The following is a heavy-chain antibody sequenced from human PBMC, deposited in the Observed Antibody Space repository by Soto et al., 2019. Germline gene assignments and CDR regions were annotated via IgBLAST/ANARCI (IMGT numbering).Heavy chain of an antibody. CDR2: FSRGCDTT. J-gene: IGHJ4*02. D-gene: IGHD3-10*01. CDR1: GFTFKNYA. V-gene: IGHV3-23*01. Sequence: PGGSLRLSCAASGFTFKNYAMSWVRQEPRNGLEWVLAFSRGCDTTSYPASVNGRFTLSSAGSNNTPYLQMLSLRTSDTALFFFSKGRGGFGTLTPRFDFWGQGTPVTVSS. CDR3: SKGRGGFGTLTPRFDF.